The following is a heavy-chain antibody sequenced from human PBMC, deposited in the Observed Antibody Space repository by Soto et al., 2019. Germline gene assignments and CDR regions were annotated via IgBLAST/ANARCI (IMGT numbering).Heavy chain of an antibody. V-gene: IGHV1-18*01. J-gene: IGHJ6*02. CDR2: ISAYNGNT. CDR3: ARLDDIAVRIYYYYGMDV. Sequence: QVQLVQSGAEVKKPGASVKVSCKASGYTFTSYGISWVRQAPGQGLEWMGWISAYNGNTNYAQKLQGRVTMTTDTSTSKAYMELRSLRSDDTAVYYCARLDDIAVRIYYYYGMDVWGQGTTVTGSS. CDR1: GYTFTSYG. D-gene: IGHD6-19*01.